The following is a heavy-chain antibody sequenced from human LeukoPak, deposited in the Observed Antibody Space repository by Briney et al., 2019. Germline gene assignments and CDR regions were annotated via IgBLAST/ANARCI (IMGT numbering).Heavy chain of an antibody. CDR3: ARDQVGVSEILWFGESQQEWHHYYGMDV. D-gene: IGHD3-10*01. J-gene: IGHJ6*02. CDR2: ISYDGSNK. V-gene: IGHV3-30-3*01. Sequence: PGRSLRLSCAASGFTFSSYAMHWVRQAPGKGLEWVAVISYDGSNKYYADSVKGRFTISRDNSKNTLYLQMNSLRAEDTAVYYCARDQVGVSEILWFGESQQEWHHYYGMDVWGQGTTVTVSS. CDR1: GFTFSSYA.